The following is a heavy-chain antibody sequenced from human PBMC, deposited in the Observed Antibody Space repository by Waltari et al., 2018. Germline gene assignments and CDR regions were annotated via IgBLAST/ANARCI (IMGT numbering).Heavy chain of an antibody. D-gene: IGHD4-17*01. J-gene: IGHJ4*02. CDR2: IYTRGST. CDR1: GGSISSYY. V-gene: IGHV4-4*07. Sequence: QVQLQESGPGLVQPSETLALTCTVSGGSISSYYWSWIRQPAGKGLEWIGRIYTRGSTHDNPSLKSRVTMSVDTSKNPFSLKLGAVTAADTAVYYCARATGHYGDGGFDYWGQGTLVTVSS. CDR3: ARATGHYGDGGFDY.